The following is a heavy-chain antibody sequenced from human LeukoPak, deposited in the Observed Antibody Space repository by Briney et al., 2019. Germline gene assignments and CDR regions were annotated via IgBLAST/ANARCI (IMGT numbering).Heavy chain of an antibody. CDR3: AGGAGSSGSKDFDY. CDR2: ISSGGSTI. CDR1: GFTFSDYY. D-gene: IGHD3-10*01. Sequence: GGSLRLSCAASGFTFSDYYMSWIRQAPGKGLEWVSYISSGGSTIYYADSVKGRFTISRDNAKHSLYLQMNSLRADDTTVYYCAGGAGSSGSKDFDYWGEETLVTVSS. V-gene: IGHV3-11*01. J-gene: IGHJ4*02.